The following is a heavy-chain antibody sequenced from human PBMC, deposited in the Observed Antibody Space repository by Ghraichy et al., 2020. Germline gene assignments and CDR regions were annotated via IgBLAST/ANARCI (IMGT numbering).Heavy chain of an antibody. CDR1: GFTFSSYA. Sequence: GESLNISCAASGFTFSSYAMHWVRQAPGKGLEWVAVISYDGSNKYYADSVKGRFTISRDNSKNTLYLQMNSLRAEDTAVYYCARDIAVAPEDAFDIWGQGTMVTVSS. J-gene: IGHJ3*02. D-gene: IGHD6-19*01. V-gene: IGHV3-30*04. CDR3: ARDIAVAPEDAFDI. CDR2: ISYDGSNK.